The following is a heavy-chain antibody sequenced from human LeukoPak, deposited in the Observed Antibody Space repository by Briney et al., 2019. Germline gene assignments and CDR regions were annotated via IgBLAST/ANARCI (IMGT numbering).Heavy chain of an antibody. CDR2: MNPNSGNT. CDR1: GYTFTSYD. Sequence: ASVKVSCKASGYTFTSYDINWVRQATGQGLEWMGWMNPNSGNTGYAQKFQGGVTMTRNTSISTAYMELSSLRSEDTAVYYCARSPSGSYANAFDIWGQGTMVTVSS. D-gene: IGHD1-26*01. V-gene: IGHV1-8*01. J-gene: IGHJ3*02. CDR3: ARSPSGSYANAFDI.